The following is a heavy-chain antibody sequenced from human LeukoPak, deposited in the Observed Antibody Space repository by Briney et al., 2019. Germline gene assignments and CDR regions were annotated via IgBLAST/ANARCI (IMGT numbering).Heavy chain of an antibody. CDR1: GFTFSSYE. J-gene: IGHJ4*02. D-gene: IGHD3-10*01. V-gene: IGHV3-48*03. Sequence: GGSLRLSCAASGFTFSSYEMNWVRQAPGKGLEWVSYISSSGSTIYYADSVKGRFTISRDNSKNTVHLQMNSLRAEDTAVYYCAKDVRGVIMSGGYYFDYWGQGTLVTVSS. CDR2: ISSSGSTI. CDR3: AKDVRGVIMSGGYYFDY.